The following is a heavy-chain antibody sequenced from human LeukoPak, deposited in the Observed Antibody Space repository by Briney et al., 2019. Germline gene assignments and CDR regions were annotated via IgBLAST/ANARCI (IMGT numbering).Heavy chain of an antibody. CDR2: INHSGST. CDR3: AGFSITIFGVVSPYYFDY. CDR1: GGSISSGGYY. J-gene: IGHJ4*02. D-gene: IGHD3-3*01. V-gene: IGHV4-39*07. Sequence: SETLSLTCTVSGGSISSGGYYWSWIRQPPGKGLEWIGEINHSGSTNYNPSLKSRVTISVDTSKNQFSLKLSSVTAADTAVYYCAGFSITIFGVVSPYYFDYWGQGTLVTVSS.